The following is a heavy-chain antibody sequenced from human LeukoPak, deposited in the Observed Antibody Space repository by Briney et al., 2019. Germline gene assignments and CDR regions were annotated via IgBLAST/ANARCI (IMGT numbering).Heavy chain of an antibody. CDR1: GFTFRSYS. D-gene: IGHD3-10*01. CDR3: ARDSPQYYYGSGSYHLFYYYMDV. CDR2: ISSSSSHI. V-gene: IGHV3-21*01. J-gene: IGHJ6*03. Sequence: GGSLRLSCAASGFTFRSYSMNWVRQAPGKGLEWVSCISSSSSHIYYADSVKGRFTISRDNAKNSLYLQMNSLRAEDTAVYYCARDSPQYYYGSGSYHLFYYYMDVWGKGTTVTISS.